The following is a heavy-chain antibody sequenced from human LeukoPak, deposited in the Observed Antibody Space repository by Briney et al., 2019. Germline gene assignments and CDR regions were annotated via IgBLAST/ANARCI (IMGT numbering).Heavy chain of an antibody. CDR1: DDSITIYY. V-gene: IGHV4-59*01. D-gene: IGHD6-13*01. CDR2: IDHTGST. Sequence: SETLSLTCTVSDDSITIYYWTWIRQPPGKGLEWVGYIDHTGSTNYNPSLNSRVTISRDASKNDFSLRLTSVTATDTAVYFCARGRVSSSTWYSTYYYYFYMDVWGKGTTVTVSS. J-gene: IGHJ6*03. CDR3: ARGRVSSSTWYSTYYYYFYMDV.